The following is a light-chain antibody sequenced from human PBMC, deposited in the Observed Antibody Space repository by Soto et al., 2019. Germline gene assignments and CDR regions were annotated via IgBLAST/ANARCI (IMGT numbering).Light chain of an antibody. CDR3: QQYNNWPPFT. V-gene: IGKV3-15*01. CDR2: GAS. J-gene: IGKJ5*01. Sequence: EIVMTQSPATLSVSPGERAILSCRASQSVSTNLGWYQQKPGQAPRLLIFGASTRATGIPARFSGSGSGTEFTLTISSLQSEDSAAYYCQQYNNWPPFTFGQGTRLEIK. CDR1: QSVSTN.